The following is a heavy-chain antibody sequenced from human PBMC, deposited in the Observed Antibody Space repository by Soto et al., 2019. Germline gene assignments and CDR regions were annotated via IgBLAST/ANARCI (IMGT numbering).Heavy chain of an antibody. V-gene: IGHV4-39*01. D-gene: IGHD6-19*01. Sequence: SGGFMSPSSDHWGWIRQPPGKGLEWIGTIYYSGAAYYNPSLQSRVTISVDTSSNQFSMKLNSVTAADTAVYYCTDMLGQWLPRDWGQG. J-gene: IGHJ1*01. CDR3: TDMLGQWLPRD. CDR2: IYYSGAA. CDR1: GGFMSPSSDH.